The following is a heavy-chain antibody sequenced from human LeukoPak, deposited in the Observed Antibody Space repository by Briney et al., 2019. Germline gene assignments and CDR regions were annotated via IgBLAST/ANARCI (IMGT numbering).Heavy chain of an antibody. D-gene: IGHD6-19*01. CDR2: IYYSGST. Sequence: SETLSLTCTVSGGSISSSSYYWGWIRQPPGKGLEWIGSIYYSGSTYYNPSLKSRVTISVDTSKNQFSLKLSSVTAADTAVYYCARDLGSGWSSWYFDLWGRGTLVTVSS. CDR3: ARDLGSGWSSWYFDL. J-gene: IGHJ2*01. V-gene: IGHV4-39*07. CDR1: GGSISSSSYY.